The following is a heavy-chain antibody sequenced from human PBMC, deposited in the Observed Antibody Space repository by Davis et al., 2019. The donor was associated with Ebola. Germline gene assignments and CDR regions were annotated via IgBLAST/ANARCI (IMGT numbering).Heavy chain of an antibody. CDR1: GGSFSGYY. V-gene: IGHV4-59*08. CDR2: MYYSGST. J-gene: IGHJ4*02. Sequence: MPSETLSLTCAVYGGSFSGYYWSWLRQPPGKGMEWIGYMYYSGSTNYNPSLKSRVTISVDTSKNQFSLKLSSVTAADTAVYYCASGYSSSWVDYWGQGTLVTVSS. D-gene: IGHD6-13*01. CDR3: ASGYSSSWVDY.